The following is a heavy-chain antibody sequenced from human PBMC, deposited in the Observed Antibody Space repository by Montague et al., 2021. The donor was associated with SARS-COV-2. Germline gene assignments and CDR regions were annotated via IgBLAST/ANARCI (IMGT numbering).Heavy chain of an antibody. CDR3: ARISGKLVLL. CDR2: IYDSANT. D-gene: IGHD6-6*01. V-gene: IGHV4-39*07. Sequence: SETLSLTCTVSGGSINSSFYYWGRHRQPTGKGLDWNMSIYDSANTYPSRSLKSSVSISVDTSKNQFSLKPISAAAADTAVYYCARISGKLVLLWGQGTLVTVSS. J-gene: IGHJ4*02. CDR1: GGSINSSFYY.